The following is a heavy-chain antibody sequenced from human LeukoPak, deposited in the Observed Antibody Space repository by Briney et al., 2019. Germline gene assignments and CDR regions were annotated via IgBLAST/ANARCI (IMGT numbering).Heavy chain of an antibody. J-gene: IGHJ6*02. CDR1: GGSISSYY. V-gene: IGHV4-59*12. Sequence: SETLSLTCTVSGGSISSYYWSWIRQPPRKGLAWIGYIYYSGSTNYNPSLKSRVTISVDTPKNQFSLKLSSVTAADTAVYYCAREGPVFGVVSRYGMDVWGQGTTVTVSS. CDR2: IYYSGST. D-gene: IGHD3-3*01. CDR3: AREGPVFGVVSRYGMDV.